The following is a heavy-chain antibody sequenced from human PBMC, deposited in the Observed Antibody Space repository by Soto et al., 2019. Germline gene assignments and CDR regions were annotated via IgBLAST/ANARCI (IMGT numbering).Heavy chain of an antibody. V-gene: IGHV3-23*01. CDR3: SKYNGNYGSGSFSQ. Sequence: EVQLLESGGGLVQPGGSLRLSCAASGFTFGSYAMSWVRQAPGKGLEWVSLISGTGDSSEYANSVKGRLTISRDYSKTTVFLQMNSLRAEDTAVYFCSKYNGNYGSGSFSQWGQGTLVTVSS. J-gene: IGHJ4*02. D-gene: IGHD3-10*01. CDR1: GFTFGSYA. CDR2: ISGTGDSS.